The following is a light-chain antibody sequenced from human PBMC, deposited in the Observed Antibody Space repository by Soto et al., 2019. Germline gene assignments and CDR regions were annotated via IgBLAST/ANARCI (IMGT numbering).Light chain of an antibody. Sequence: QSVLTQPPSASGTPGQRVIISCSGSSSNIGSNYVYWYQQLPGTAPKVLIYRTDQRPSGVPDRFSGSRSGTSASLAISGLRSEDEADYYCAAWDDSLSGRVFGGGTQLTVL. CDR2: RTD. V-gene: IGLV1-47*01. J-gene: IGLJ2*01. CDR1: SSNIGSNY. CDR3: AAWDDSLSGRV.